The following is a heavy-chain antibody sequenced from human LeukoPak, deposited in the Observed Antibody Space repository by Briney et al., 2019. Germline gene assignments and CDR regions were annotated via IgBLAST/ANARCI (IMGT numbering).Heavy chain of an antibody. CDR3: ARAGGYYDILTGYSLLLDL. Sequence: PSETPAPTCTVSGGSISSYYWSWIRQPPGKGLEWIGYIYYSGSTNYNPSLKSRVTISVDTSKNQFSLKLSSVTAADTAVYYCARAGGYYDILTGYSLLLDLWARGTLVTVSS. J-gene: IGHJ5*02. CDR2: IYYSGST. CDR1: GGSISSYY. D-gene: IGHD3-9*01. V-gene: IGHV4-59*01.